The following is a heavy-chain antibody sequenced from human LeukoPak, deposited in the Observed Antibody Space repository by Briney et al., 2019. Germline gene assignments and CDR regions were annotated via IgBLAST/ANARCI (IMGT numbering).Heavy chain of an antibody. V-gene: IGHV3-23*01. J-gene: IGHJ4*02. D-gene: IGHD5-12*01. Sequence: GGSLRLSCTASGLVFGKYAMAWVRQAPGKGLECVSIISDDSSFTYYLDSVKGRSTIFRDNSKNTLYLHMNSLKAEDTAVYYCAKGRCSGPGCDSFDYWGQGTLVTVSS. CDR3: AKGRCSGPGCDSFDY. CDR1: GLVFGKYA. CDR2: ISDDSSFT.